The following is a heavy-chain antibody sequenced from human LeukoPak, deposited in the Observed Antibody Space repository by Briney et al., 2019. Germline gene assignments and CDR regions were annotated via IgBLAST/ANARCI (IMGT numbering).Heavy chain of an antibody. CDR3: AREAYGLWSGSPRYYFDY. D-gene: IGHD3-3*01. V-gene: IGHV4-30-2*01. J-gene: IGHJ4*02. CDR1: GASSTSGGHY. Sequence: SETLSLTCTVSGASSTSGGHYWSWIRQPPGKGLEWIGYIYRSGSTYYNPSLKSRASISVDRSKNQFSLKLTSVTAADTAVYYCAREAYGLWSGSPRYYFDYWGQGTLVTVSS. CDR2: IYRSGST.